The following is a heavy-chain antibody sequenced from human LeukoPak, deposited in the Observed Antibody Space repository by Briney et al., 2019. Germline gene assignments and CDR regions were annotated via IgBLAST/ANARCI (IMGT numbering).Heavy chain of an antibody. D-gene: IGHD5-12*01. CDR2: IYYSGST. CDR1: GGSISSYY. Sequence: SETLSLTCTVSGGSISSYYWSWIRQPPGKGLEWIGYIYYSGSTNYNPSLKSRVNISVDTSKNQFSLRLTSVSAADTAVYYCARGFDSKSTYFDYWGQGTLLTVS. J-gene: IGHJ4*02. CDR3: ARGFDSKSTYFDY. V-gene: IGHV4-59*01.